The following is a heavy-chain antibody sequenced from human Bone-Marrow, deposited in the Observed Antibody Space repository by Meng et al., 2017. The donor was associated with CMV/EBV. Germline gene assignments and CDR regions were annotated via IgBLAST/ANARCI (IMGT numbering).Heavy chain of an antibody. CDR2: INPSGGST. V-gene: IGHV1-46*01. J-gene: IGHJ4*02. CDR1: GYTFTGYY. Sequence: ASVKVSCKVSGYTFTGYYMHWVRQAPGQGLEWMGIINPSGGSTSYAQKFQGRVTMTRDTSTSTVYMELSSLRSEDTAVYYCASDYCSSTSCYRISHWGQGTLVTVSS. D-gene: IGHD2-2*02. CDR3: ASDYCSSTSCYRISH.